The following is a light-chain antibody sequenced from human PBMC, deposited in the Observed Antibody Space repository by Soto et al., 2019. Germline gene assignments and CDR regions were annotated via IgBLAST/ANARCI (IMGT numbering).Light chain of an antibody. V-gene: IGKV1-39*01. J-gene: IGKJ1*01. Sequence: DVQRTQSPPSLSASVGGRLTITCRASQGISTYLNWYRQKPGKAPELLIYAASSLQSGVPSRFSGSGSATDFTLTIGSLQPEDSATYYCQQGFTTPWTFGQGTKVDIK. CDR2: AAS. CDR1: QGISTY. CDR3: QQGFTTPWT.